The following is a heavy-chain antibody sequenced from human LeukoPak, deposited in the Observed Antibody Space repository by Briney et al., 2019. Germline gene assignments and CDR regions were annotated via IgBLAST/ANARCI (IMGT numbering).Heavy chain of an antibody. J-gene: IGHJ4*02. D-gene: IGHD2-15*01. CDR1: GGTFSSYA. Sequence: GASVKVSCKASGGTFSSYAISWVRQAPGQGLEWMGGIIPIFGTANYAQKFQGRVTITADESTSTAYMELSSLRSEDTAVYYCARGLGYCSGGSCPIGWGQGTLVTVSS. V-gene: IGHV1-69*13. CDR2: IIPIFGTA. CDR3: ARGLGYCSGGSCPIG.